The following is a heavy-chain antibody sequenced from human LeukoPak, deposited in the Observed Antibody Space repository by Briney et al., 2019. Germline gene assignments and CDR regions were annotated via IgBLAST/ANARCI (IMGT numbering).Heavy chain of an antibody. CDR2: ISASGGST. Sequence: QAGGSLRLSCAASGFTFNRYGMSWVRQGPGKTLDWVSAISASGGSTYHADSVKGRFTISRDNSKNTLYLQMNSLRAEDTAIYYCAKGQRDYPFDSWGQGILVTVSS. CDR1: GFTFNRYG. CDR3: AKGQRDYPFDS. D-gene: IGHD6-25*01. J-gene: IGHJ4*02. V-gene: IGHV3-23*01.